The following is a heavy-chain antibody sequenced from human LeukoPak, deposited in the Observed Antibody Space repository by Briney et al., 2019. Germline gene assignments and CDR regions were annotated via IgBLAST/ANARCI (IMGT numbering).Heavy chain of an antibody. CDR1: GGSISSGSYY. V-gene: IGHV4-61*02. J-gene: IGHJ5*02. CDR3: ARDRYGSGSYISTNWFDP. Sequence: SETLSLTCTVSGGSISSGSYYWSWIRQPAGKGLEWIGRIYTSGSTNYNPSLKSRVTISVDTSKNQFSLKLSSVTAADTAVYYCARDRYGSGSYISTNWFDPWGQGTLVTVSS. CDR2: IYTSGST. D-gene: IGHD3-10*01.